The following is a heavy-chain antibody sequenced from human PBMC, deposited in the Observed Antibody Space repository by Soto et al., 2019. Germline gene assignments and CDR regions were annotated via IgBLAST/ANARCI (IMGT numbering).Heavy chain of an antibody. J-gene: IGHJ3*02. Sequence: ASVNVSCKASGYTFSDFFIHWVRQAPGQGLEWMGWINPNTGDTKFPQRFQGRVTMTGDTSISTAYMDLSRLTSDDTGVYYCARDGLTLKYSFDIWGQGTMVTVSS. CDR3: ARDGLTLKYSFDI. CDR1: GYTFSDFF. CDR2: INPNTGDT. D-gene: IGHD3-9*01. V-gene: IGHV1-2*02.